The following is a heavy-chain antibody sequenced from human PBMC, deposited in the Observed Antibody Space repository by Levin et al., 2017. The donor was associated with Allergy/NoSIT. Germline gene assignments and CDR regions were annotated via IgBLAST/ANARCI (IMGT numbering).Heavy chain of an antibody. CDR2: ISFSVSNI. CDR1: GFTFSDFY. V-gene: IGHV3-11*01. Sequence: GGSLRLSCAASGFTFSDFYMSWIRQAPGKGLEWLSYISFSVSNIYYADSVKGRFTISRDNAKNSLYLQMNSLRAEDTAVYYCARGEDCTSASCYTKPRSSMDVWGQGTTVTVSS. D-gene: IGHD2-2*02. CDR3: ARGEDCTSASCYTKPRSSMDV. J-gene: IGHJ6*02.